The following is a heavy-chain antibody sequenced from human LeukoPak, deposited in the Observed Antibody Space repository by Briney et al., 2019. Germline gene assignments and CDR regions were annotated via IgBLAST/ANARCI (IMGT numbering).Heavy chain of an antibody. V-gene: IGHV1-24*01. D-gene: IGHD2-15*01. J-gene: IGHJ4*02. Sequence: ASVKVSCKVSGYTPTELSMHWVRQAPGKGLEWMGGFDPEDGETIYAQKFQGRVTMTEDTSTDTAYMELSSLRSEDTAVYYCARARYCSGGSCYFDYWGQGTLVTVSS. CDR2: FDPEDGET. CDR3: ARARYCSGGSCYFDY. CDR1: GYTPTELS.